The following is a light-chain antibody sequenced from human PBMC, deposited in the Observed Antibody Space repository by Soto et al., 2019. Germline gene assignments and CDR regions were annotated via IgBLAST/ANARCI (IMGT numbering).Light chain of an antibody. CDR1: QDINSW. CDR3: QQHSVYPLT. Sequence: DVQMTQSPSSLSASVGDRVTITCRASQDINSWLAWYQQKPGQAPKSLIYAASSLQTGVPSRFSGSESGTDFTLTISSLQPEDSATYYCQQHSVYPLTFGGGTKVEIK. CDR2: AAS. J-gene: IGKJ4*01. V-gene: IGKV1D-16*01.